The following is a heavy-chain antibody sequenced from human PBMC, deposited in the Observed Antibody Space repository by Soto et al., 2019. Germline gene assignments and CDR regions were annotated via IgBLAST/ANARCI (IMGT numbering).Heavy chain of an antibody. CDR3: AREGDGHFWSGTPLVYFDY. CDR1: GFTFSSYA. D-gene: IGHD3-3*02. CDR2: ISYDGSNK. V-gene: IGHV3-30-3*01. Sequence: GGSLRLSCAASGFTFSSYAMHWVRQAPGKGLEWVAVISYDGSNKYYADSVKGRFTISRDNSKNTLYLQMNSLRAEDTAVYYCAREGDGHFWSGTPLVYFDYWGQGTLVTVSS. J-gene: IGHJ4*02.